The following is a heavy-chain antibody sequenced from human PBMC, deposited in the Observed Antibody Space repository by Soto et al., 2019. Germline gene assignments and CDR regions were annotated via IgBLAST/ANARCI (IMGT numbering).Heavy chain of an antibody. D-gene: IGHD1-1*01. Sequence: QVQLVESGGGVVQPGRSLRLSCAASGFTFSSYGMHWVRQAPGKGLEWVAVISYDGSNKYYADSVKGRFTISRDNSKNTLYLQMNSLRAEDTAVYYCAARYGTTGPTGIDSLGQGTLVTFSS. J-gene: IGHJ4*02. CDR2: ISYDGSNK. V-gene: IGHV3-30*03. CDR3: AARYGTTGPTGIDS. CDR1: GFTFSSYG.